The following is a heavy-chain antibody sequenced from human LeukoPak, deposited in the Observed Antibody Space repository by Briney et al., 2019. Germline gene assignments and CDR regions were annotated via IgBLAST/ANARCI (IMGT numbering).Heavy chain of an antibody. Sequence: SETLSLTCTVSGGSVSTSDYYWGWIRQSPVKGLEWIGDVFYTGKTNYNPSLRGRATISIDTAKNQFSLKLTYVTAADSAVYYCARVFDSWGQGTLVTVSS. CDR2: VFYTGKT. V-gene: IGHV4-39*07. J-gene: IGHJ4*02. CDR3: ARVFDS. CDR1: GGSVSTSDYY.